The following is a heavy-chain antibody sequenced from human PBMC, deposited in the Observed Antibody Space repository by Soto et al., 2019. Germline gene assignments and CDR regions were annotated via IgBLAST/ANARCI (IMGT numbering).Heavy chain of an antibody. D-gene: IGHD2-21*02. V-gene: IGHV1-69*13. CDR3: ARGADCGGDCYFGYYFDS. CDR1: GGTFSSYG. J-gene: IGHJ4*02. Sequence: PVKVSCKASGGTFSSYGISWVRQAPGQGLEWMGGIIPIFGTANYAQKFQGRVTITADESTSTAYMELSSLRSEDTAVYYCARGADCGGDCYFGYYFDSWGQGMLVTVSS. CDR2: IIPIFGTA.